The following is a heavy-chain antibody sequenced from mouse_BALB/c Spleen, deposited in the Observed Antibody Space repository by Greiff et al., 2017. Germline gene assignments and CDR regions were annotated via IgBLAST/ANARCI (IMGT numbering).Heavy chain of an antibody. CDR1: GYTFTDYA. D-gene: IGHD1-2*01. J-gene: IGHJ4*01. CDR3: ARGLLRLRNYAMDY. CDR2: ISTYYGDA. V-gene: IGHV1S137*01. Sequence: LVESGAELVRPGVSVKISCKGSGYTFTDYAMHWVKQSHAKSLEWIGVISTYYGDASYNQKFKGKATMTVDKSSSTAYMELARLTSEDSAIYYCARGLLRLRNYAMDYWGQGTSVTVSS.